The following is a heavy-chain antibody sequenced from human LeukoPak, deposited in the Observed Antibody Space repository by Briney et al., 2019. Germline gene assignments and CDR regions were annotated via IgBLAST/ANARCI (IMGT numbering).Heavy chain of an antibody. V-gene: IGHV4-34*01. CDR1: GGSFSGYY. CDR2: INHSGST. CDR3: ARARGFDYPYYFDY. D-gene: IGHD3-10*01. J-gene: IGHJ4*02. Sequence: RTSETLSLTCAVYGGSFSGYYWSWIRQPPGKGLEWIGEINHSGSTNYNPSLKSRVTISVDTSKNQFSLKLSSVTAADTAVYYCARARGFDYPYYFDYWGQGTLVTVSS.